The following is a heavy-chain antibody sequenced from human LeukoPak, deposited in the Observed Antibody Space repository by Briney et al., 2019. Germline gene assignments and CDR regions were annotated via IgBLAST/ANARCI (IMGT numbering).Heavy chain of an antibody. CDR3: ARAPDYGDYGGPNDY. CDR1: GFTFSSYW. J-gene: IGHJ4*02. CDR2: IKEEGSEK. Sequence: GSLRLSCAVSGFTFSSYWMSWVRPAPGKGLEWVASIKEEGSEKHYVDSVKGRFTISRDNAKNSLYLQMNSLRAEDTAVYYCARAPDYGDYGGPNDYWGQGTLVTVSS. V-gene: IGHV3-7*03. D-gene: IGHD4-17*01.